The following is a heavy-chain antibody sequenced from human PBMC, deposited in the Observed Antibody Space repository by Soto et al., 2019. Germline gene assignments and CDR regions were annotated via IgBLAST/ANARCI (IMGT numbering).Heavy chain of an antibody. J-gene: IGHJ4*02. V-gene: IGHV3-64D*06. Sequence: PGGSLRLSCSASAFTFTDYNLHWVRQAPGRRLEYVSVISGIGETTSYADSVKGRFTISRDNHKNTLYLQMSSLRAEDTAVYYCVKPGGLRGCGYFDYCGQGAQVTVSS. D-gene: IGHD2-15*01. CDR1: AFTFTDYN. CDR3: VKPGGLRGCGYFDY. CDR2: ISGIGETT.